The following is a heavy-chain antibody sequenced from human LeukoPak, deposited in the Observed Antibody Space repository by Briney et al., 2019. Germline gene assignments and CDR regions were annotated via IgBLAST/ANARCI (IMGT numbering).Heavy chain of an antibody. J-gene: IGHJ4*02. Sequence: GGSLRLSCAASGFTFSDYYMSWIRQAPGKGLEWVSYISSSGSTIYYADSVKGRFTISRDNAKNSLYLQMNSLRAEDTAMYYCARDTYGSGNYYNAPLDYWGQGTLVTVSS. D-gene: IGHD3-10*01. CDR1: GFTFSDYY. CDR3: ARDTYGSGNYYNAPLDY. V-gene: IGHV3-11*04. CDR2: ISSSGSTI.